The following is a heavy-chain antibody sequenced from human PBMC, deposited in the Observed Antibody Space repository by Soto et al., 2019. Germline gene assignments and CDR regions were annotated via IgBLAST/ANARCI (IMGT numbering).Heavy chain of an antibody. D-gene: IGHD6-13*01. V-gene: IGHV4-34*01. J-gene: IGHJ6*02. CDR2: INHSGST. CDR1: GGSFSGYY. CDR3: ARDRYSSSWTYYYYGMDV. Sequence: PSETLSLTCAVHGGSFSGYYWSWIRQPPGKGLEWIGEINHSGSTNYNPSLKSRVTISVDTSKNQFSLKLSSVTAADTAVYYCARDRYSSSWTYYYYGMDVWGQGTTVTVSS.